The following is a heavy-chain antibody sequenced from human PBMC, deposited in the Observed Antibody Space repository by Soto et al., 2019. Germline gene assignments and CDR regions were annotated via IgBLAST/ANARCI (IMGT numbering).Heavy chain of an antibody. Sequence: QLQLRESGPGLVKPSETLSLTCTVSGGSISGGVGGLYYWSWIRQPPGKGLEWIGYIYDIGSTYYNRSLKSRVTISVHTSMNQFCLRLSSVTAADTAVYYCARVVIPLTTDRYFALWGRGTLVTASS. J-gene: IGHJ2*01. CDR3: ARVVIPLTTDRYFAL. CDR1: GGSISGGVGGLYY. CDR2: IYDIGST. V-gene: IGHV4-30-4*01. D-gene: IGHD3-9*01.